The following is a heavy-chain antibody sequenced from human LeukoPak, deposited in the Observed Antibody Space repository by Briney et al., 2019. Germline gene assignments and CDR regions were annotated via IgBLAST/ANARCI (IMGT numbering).Heavy chain of an antibody. J-gene: IGHJ4*02. CDR2: ISTSGSTI. D-gene: IGHD1-26*01. V-gene: IGHV3-48*03. CDR1: GFTFSTYE. Sequence: GGSLRLSXAASGFTFSTYEMNWVRQAPGKGLEWVSYISTSGSTIYYADSVKGRFTISRDNAKNSLYLQMNSLRAEDTAIYYCARGGSVSYYFDYWGQGTLVTVSS. CDR3: ARGGSVSYYFDY.